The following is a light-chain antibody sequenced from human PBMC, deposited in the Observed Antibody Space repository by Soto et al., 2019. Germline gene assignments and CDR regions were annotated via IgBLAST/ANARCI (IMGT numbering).Light chain of an antibody. V-gene: IGKV3-20*01. CDR1: QSVSSSY. CDR3: QQYGSSQWT. Sequence: EIVLTQSPGTLSLSPGERATLSCRASQSVSSSYLAWYQQKPGQAPRLLIYGASSRATGIADRFSGSGSGKDFTRTIGRQEPEDFAVYYCQQYGSSQWTVGQGTKVEIK. CDR2: GAS. J-gene: IGKJ1*01.